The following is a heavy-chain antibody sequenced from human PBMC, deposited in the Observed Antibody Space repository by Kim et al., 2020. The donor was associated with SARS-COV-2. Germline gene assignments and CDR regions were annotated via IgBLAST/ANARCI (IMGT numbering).Heavy chain of an antibody. CDR3: ARGGSYYDSSGYSDPDYYYYYGMDV. D-gene: IGHD3-22*01. CDR2: IIPIFGTA. Sequence: SVKVSCKASGGTFSSYAISWVRQAPGQGLEWMGGIIPIFGTANYAQKFQGRVTITADESTSTAYMELSSLRSEDTAVYYCARGGSYYDSSGYSDPDYYYYYGMDVWGQGTTVTVSS. V-gene: IGHV1-69*13. CDR1: GGTFSSYA. J-gene: IGHJ6*02.